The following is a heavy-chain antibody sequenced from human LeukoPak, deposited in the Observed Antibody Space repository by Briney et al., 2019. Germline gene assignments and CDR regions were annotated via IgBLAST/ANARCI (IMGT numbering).Heavy chain of an antibody. CDR3: ARSGIGRGFDI. CDR2: INKDATIT. D-gene: IGHD2/OR15-2a*01. J-gene: IGHJ3*02. Sequence: GGSLRLSCAASAFSMNDFWMHWVRQGPGQGLEWVSRINKDATITTYADSVKGRFTVSRDNVKNMVYLDMNGLRGDDTAVYYCARSGIGRGFDIWGRGATVTVSS. CDR1: AFSMNDFW. V-gene: IGHV3-74*01.